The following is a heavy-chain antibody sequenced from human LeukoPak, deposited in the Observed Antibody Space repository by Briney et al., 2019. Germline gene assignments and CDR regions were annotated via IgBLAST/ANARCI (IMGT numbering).Heavy chain of an antibody. CDR3: ARDYRGSTTGTAFDY. J-gene: IGHJ4*02. CDR2: ISSNGGST. CDR1: GFTFSNYA. D-gene: IGHD1-1*01. Sequence: GGSLRLPCAASGFTFSNYAMHWVRQAPGKGLEYVSAISSNGGSTYYANSVKGRFTISRDNSKNTLYLQMGSLRADDMAVYYCARDYRGSTTGTAFDYWGQGTLVSVSS. V-gene: IGHV3-64*01.